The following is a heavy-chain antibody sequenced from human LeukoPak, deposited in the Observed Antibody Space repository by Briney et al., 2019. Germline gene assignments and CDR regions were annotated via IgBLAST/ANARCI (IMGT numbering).Heavy chain of an antibody. D-gene: IGHD3-16*02. J-gene: IGHJ6*03. CDR2: ISSSSSNI. CDR3: ARDRGGIGYYMDV. V-gene: IGHV3-11*04. CDR1: GFTFSDYY. Sequence: GGSLRLSCAASGFTFSDYYMSWIRQAPGKGLEWVSYISSSSSNIYYADSVKGRFTISRDNAKNSLYLQMNSLRAEDTALYYCARDRGGIGYYMDVWGNGTTVTVSS.